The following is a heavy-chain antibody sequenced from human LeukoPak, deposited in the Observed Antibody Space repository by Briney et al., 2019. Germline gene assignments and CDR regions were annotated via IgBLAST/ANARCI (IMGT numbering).Heavy chain of an antibody. V-gene: IGHV3-30-3*01. CDR3: ARAFETYYYGSGTVDY. Sequence: GGSLRLSCAASGFTVSSYYMSWVRQAPGKGLEWVAVISYDGSNKYYADSVKGRFTISRDNSKNTLYLQMNSLRAEDTAVYYCARAFETYYYGSGTVDYWGQGTLVTVSS. CDR2: ISYDGSNK. D-gene: IGHD3-10*01. J-gene: IGHJ4*02. CDR1: GFTVSSYY.